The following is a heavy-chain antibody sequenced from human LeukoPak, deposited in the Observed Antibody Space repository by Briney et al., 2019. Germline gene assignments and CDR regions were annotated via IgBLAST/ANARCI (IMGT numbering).Heavy chain of an antibody. D-gene: IGHD2-21*02. CDR3: AKDIYCGGDCYIRAGDS. CDR2: ISYDGSNK. Sequence: GRSLRLSCAASGFTFSSYAMHWVRQAPGKGLEWVAVISYDGSNKYYADAVRGRFTISRDNSQNTLYLHMNSLRAEDTAIYYCAKDIYCGGDCYIRAGDSWGQGTLVTVSS. J-gene: IGHJ4*02. CDR1: GFTFSSYA. V-gene: IGHV3-30-3*01.